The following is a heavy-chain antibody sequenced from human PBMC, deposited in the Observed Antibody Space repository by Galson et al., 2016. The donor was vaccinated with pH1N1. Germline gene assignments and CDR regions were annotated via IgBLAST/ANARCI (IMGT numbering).Heavy chain of an antibody. J-gene: IGHJ4*02. Sequence: VKVSCKVSGYTFTDHYMHWLQQAPEKGLEWMGLVDPEDGETVYAEKFQDRLTITADTSTDTTYMELNSLRSEDTAIYYCATLRNWGQGALVTVSS. CDR1: GYTFTDHY. CDR2: VDPEDGET. CDR3: ATLRN. D-gene: IGHD1-14*01. V-gene: IGHV1-69-2*01.